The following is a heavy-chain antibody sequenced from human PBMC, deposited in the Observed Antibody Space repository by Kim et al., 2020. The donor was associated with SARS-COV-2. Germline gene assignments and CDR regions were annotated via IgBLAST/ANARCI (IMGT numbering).Heavy chain of an antibody. D-gene: IGHD3-10*01. J-gene: IGHJ6*02. CDR2: IIPIFGTA. CDR1: GGTFSSYA. CDR3: ARGYSSYYYANYYGMDV. V-gene: IGHV1-69*13. Sequence: SVKVSCKASGGTFSSYAISWVRQAPGQGLEWMGGIIPIFGTANYAQKLQGRVTITADESTSTAYMELSSLRSEDTAVYYCARGYSSYYYANYYGMDVWGQGTTVTVSS.